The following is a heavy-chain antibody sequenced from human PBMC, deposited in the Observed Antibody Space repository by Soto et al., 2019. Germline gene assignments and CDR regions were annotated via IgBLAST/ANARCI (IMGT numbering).Heavy chain of an antibody. J-gene: IGHJ5*02. CDR2: INAANGNV. CDR3: ARAVGQFDP. CDR1: GYTFSSYA. D-gene: IGHD6-19*01. Sequence: ASVKVSCKASGYTFSSYALHWVRQAPGQRLEWMGWINAANGNVKYSQKFQGRVTITRDASASTAYMELSSLRSEDTAVYYCARAVGQFDPWGQGTLVTVSS. V-gene: IGHV1-3*01.